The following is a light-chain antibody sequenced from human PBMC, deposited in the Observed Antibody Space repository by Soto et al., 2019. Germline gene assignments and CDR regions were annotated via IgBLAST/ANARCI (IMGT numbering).Light chain of an antibody. V-gene: IGKV3-20*01. J-gene: IGKJ5*01. CDR1: QSVSSSY. Sequence: EIVLTQSPGTLSLSPGERATLSCRSSQSVSSSYLAWYQKKPGQAPRLLIYGASSRATGIPPRFSGSGSGTDFTLTISRLDTEDFAVYDCQQYGSSTITFGQGTRLEI. CDR3: QQYGSSTIT. CDR2: GAS.